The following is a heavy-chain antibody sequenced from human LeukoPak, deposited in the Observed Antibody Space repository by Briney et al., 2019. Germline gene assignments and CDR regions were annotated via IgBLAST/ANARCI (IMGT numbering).Heavy chain of an antibody. CDR3: ARDRADRSSWFDP. CDR2: LSAYNGNT. D-gene: IGHD1-14*01. Sequence: ASLKVSCKASGYTFTSYGISWVRQAPGQGLEWMGWLSAYNGNTNYAQKLQGRVTMTTDTSTSTAYMELRSLRSDDTAVYYCARDRADRSSWFDPWGQGTLVTVSS. J-gene: IGHJ5*02. CDR1: GYTFTSYG. V-gene: IGHV1-18*01.